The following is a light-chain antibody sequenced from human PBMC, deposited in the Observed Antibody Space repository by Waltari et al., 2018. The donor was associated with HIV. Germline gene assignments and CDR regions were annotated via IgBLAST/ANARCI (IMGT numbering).Light chain of an antibody. CDR2: EKN. CDR3: GALDSSLNDDGV. V-gene: IGLV1-51*01. Sequence: QSVLTQPPSVSAAPGQNVIISCSGSSSNIGKNSVSWYQQLPGTAPKLLIYEKNKRPSGIPDRFSGSKSGTSATLVIIGLQTGDEADYYCGALDSSLNDDGVFGGGTKLTVL. CDR1: SSNIGKNS. J-gene: IGLJ2*01.